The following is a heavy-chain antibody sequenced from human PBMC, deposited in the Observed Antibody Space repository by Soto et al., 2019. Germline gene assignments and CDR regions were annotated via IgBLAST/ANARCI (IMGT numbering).Heavy chain of an antibody. CDR2: IYHSGST. D-gene: IGHD5-18*01. Sequence: VHLQESGPGLVKPSGTLSLTCAVSGGSISSGNWWSWVRQTPGKGLEWIGEIYHSGSTNHNPSLKSRFTILVDKSKNQFSLKLSSVTAADTAVYYCASHRGNTYGQYDYWGQGTLVTVSS. CDR3: ASHRGNTYGQYDY. V-gene: IGHV4-4*02. J-gene: IGHJ4*02. CDR1: GGSISSGNW.